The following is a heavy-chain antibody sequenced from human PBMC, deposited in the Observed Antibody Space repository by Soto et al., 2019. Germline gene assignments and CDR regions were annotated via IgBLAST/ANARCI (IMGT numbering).Heavy chain of an antibody. D-gene: IGHD6-19*01. V-gene: IGHV5-51*01. CDR1: GCSFTSYW. Sequence: PGESLKISCKGSGCSFTSYWIGWVRQMPGKGLEWMGIIYPGDSDTRYSPSFQGQVTISADKSISTAYLQWSSLKASDTAMYYCARNTVAGYYYYGMDVWGQGTTVTVSS. CDR3: ARNTVAGYYYYGMDV. J-gene: IGHJ6*02. CDR2: IYPGDSDT.